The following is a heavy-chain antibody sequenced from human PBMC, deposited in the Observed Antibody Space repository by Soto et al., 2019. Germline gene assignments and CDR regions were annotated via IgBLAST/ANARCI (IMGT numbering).Heavy chain of an antibody. V-gene: IGHV3-33*01. D-gene: IGHD2-2*01. CDR1: GFSFSSYA. J-gene: IGHJ4*02. Sequence: QVQLVESGGGVVQPGRSLRLSCAASGFSFSSYAMHWVRQAPGKGLEWVAVIWYDGVNKYYADSVKGRFTISRDNSNNTLYVQMNGLKAEDTAVYYCVRYPYLPAAGRLSSLHYWGPGTLVTVSS. CDR3: VRYPYLPAAGRLSSLHY. CDR2: IWYDGVNK.